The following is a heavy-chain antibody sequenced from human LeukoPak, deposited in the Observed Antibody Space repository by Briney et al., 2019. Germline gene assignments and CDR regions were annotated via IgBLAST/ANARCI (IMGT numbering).Heavy chain of an antibody. CDR1: GFTFSSYG. D-gene: IGHD4-23*01. CDR3: AKATTVVTPCDY. CDR2: ISYDGSNK. J-gene: IGHJ4*02. V-gene: IGHV3-30*18. Sequence: PGRSLRLSCAASGFTFSSYGMHRVRQAPGKGLEWVAVISYDGSNKYYADSVKGRFTISRDNSKNTLYLQMNSLRAEDTAVYYCAKATTVVTPCDYWGQGTLVTVSS.